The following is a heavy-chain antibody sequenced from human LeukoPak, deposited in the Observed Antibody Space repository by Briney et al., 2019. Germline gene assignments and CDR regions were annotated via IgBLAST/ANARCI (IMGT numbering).Heavy chain of an antibody. CDR1: GFTFSDYY. CDR3: ARARGYSSSWYPSLDY. J-gene: IGHJ4*02. CDR2: ISNSGSTI. V-gene: IGHV3-11*01. Sequence: PGGSLRLSCAASGFTFSDYYMSWIRQAPGKGLEWVSYISNSGSTIYYADSVKGRFTISRDNAKNSLYLQMNSLRAEDTAVYYCARARGYSSSWYPSLDYWGQGTLVTVSS. D-gene: IGHD6-13*01.